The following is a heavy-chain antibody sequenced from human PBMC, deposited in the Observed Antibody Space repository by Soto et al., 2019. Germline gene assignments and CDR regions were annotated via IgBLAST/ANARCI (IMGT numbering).Heavy chain of an antibody. D-gene: IGHD2-15*01. CDR1: GGSISSGGYY. CDR3: AREERWYPGYYGMDV. V-gene: IGHV4-31*03. Sequence: SETLSLTCTVYGGSISSGGYYWSWIRQKPGKGLEWIGYIYYSESTYYNPSLKSRVTISVDTSKNQFSLKLSSVTAADTAVYYCAREERWYPGYYGMDVWGQGTTVTVSS. J-gene: IGHJ6*02. CDR2: IYYSEST.